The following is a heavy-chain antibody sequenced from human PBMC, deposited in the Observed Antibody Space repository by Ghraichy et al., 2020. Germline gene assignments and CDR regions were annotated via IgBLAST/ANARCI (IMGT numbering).Heavy chain of an antibody. CDR1: GGSFSGYY. V-gene: IGHV4-34*01. CDR3: ARGVRDSGYDYYFDY. D-gene: IGHD5-12*01. Sequence: SETLSLTCAVYGGSFSGYYWSWIRQPPGKGLEWIGEINHSGSTNYNPSLKSRVTISVDTSKNQFSLKLSSVTAADTAVYYCARGVRDSGYDYYFDYWGQGTLVTVSS. CDR2: INHSGST. J-gene: IGHJ4*02.